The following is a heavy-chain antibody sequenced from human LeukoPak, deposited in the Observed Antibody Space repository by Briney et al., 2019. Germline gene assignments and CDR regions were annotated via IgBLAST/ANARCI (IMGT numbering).Heavy chain of an antibody. J-gene: IGHJ4*02. D-gene: IGHD5-18*01. CDR3: ARGSITAMAPLIF. Sequence: GALRLSCAASGFTFSSYSMNWVRQAPGKGLEWVSYISSSSSTIYYADSVKGRFTISRDNAKNSLYLQMNSLRAEDTAVYYCARGSITAMAPLIFWGQGTLVTVSS. V-gene: IGHV3-48*04. CDR1: GFTFSSYS. CDR2: ISSSSSTI.